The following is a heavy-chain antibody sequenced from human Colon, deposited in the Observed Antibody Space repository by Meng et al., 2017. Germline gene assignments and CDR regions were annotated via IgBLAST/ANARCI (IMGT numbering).Heavy chain of an antibody. CDR1: GDSISSGNHY. D-gene: IGHD3-22*01. CDR2: FYFSGNT. CDR3: ARYYYDSSGVTYFDP. Sequence: QGHLQESGPGLVKPSQTLSLTCTFSGDSISSGNHYWSWSRQHPGKGLEWIGYFYFSGNTYYNPSLKSRVTISVDTSKNQFSLNLRSVTAADTAVYYCARYYYDSSGVTYFDPWGQGTLVTVSS. J-gene: IGHJ5*02. V-gene: IGHV4-31*03.